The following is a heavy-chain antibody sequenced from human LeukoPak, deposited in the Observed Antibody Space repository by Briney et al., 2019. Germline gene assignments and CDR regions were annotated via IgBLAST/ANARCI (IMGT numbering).Heavy chain of an antibody. CDR1: GGSFSDYY. CDR2: INHSGST. J-gene: IGHJ4*02. V-gene: IGHV4-34*01. D-gene: IGHD5-24*01. CDR3: ARGRRDGYNLEYFDK. Sequence: SETLSLTCAVYGGSFSDYYWSWIRQPPGKGLEWIGEINHSGSTNYNPSLKSRVTIYVDTSKNQFSLKLSSVTAADTAVYYCARGRRDGYNLEYFDKWGQGTLVTVSS.